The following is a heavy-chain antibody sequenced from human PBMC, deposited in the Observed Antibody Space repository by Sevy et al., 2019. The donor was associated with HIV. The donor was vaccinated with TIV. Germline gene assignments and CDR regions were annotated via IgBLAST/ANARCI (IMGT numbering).Heavy chain of an antibody. J-gene: IGHJ4*02. Sequence: SETLSLTCTVSGGSISSYYWSWIRQPPGKGLEWIGYIYYSGSTNYNPSLKSRVTISVDTSKNQFSLKLSAVTAADTAVYYWARRATGDPYYFDYWGQGTLVTVSS. CDR3: ARRATGDPYYFDY. V-gene: IGHV4-59*01. CDR2: IYYSGST. D-gene: IGHD5-12*01. CDR1: GGSISSYY.